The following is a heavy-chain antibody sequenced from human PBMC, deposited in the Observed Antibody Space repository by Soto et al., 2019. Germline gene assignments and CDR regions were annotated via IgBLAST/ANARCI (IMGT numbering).Heavy chain of an antibody. Sequence: QITLKESGPTLVKPTQTLTLTCTFSGFSLTSGVVGVGWIRQPPGEALEWLALIYWNDEQYYNPSLRNMPTITRDTSKNQVVLTMTNMEPVDTATYYCAHRLPGPAGYDVWGQGTTVTVSS. V-gene: IGHV2-5*01. J-gene: IGHJ6*02. CDR1: GFSLTSGVVG. CDR2: IYWNDEQ. CDR3: AHRLPGPAGYDV. D-gene: IGHD6-13*01.